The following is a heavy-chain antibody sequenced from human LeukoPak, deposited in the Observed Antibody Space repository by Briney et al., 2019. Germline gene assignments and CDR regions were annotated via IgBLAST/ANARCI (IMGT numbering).Heavy chain of an antibody. J-gene: IGHJ4*02. CDR1: GFTFSSYA. CDR2: ISDSGDYT. D-gene: IGHD2-8*01. V-gene: IGHV3-23*01. Sequence: GGSLRLSCAGPGFTFSSYAMSWVRQAPGQGLEWVSVISDSGDYTSYADSVRGRFTISRDNSRSTPYLQMISLRPEDTAVYYCAKDTSIGKYCTNGVCSPFDYWGQGTLVTVSS. CDR3: AKDTSIGKYCTNGVCSPFDY.